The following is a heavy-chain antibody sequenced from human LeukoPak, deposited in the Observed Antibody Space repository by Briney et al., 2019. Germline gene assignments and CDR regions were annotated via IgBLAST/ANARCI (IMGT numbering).Heavy chain of an antibody. CDR3: ARWSGGNFGLSY. CDR2: INSDGSST. J-gene: IGHJ4*02. CDR1: GFTFSSYW. Sequence: GGSLRLSCAASGFTFSSYWMHWVRQAPGKGLVWVSRINSDGSSTSHADSVKGRFTISRDNAKNTLYLQMNSLRAEDTAVYYCARWSGGNFGLSYWGQGTLVTVSS. D-gene: IGHD4-23*01. V-gene: IGHV3-74*01.